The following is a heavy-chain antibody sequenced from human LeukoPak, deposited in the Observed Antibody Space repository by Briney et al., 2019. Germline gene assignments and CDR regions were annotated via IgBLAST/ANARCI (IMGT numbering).Heavy chain of an antibody. V-gene: IGHV3-74*01. D-gene: IGHD5-24*01. J-gene: IGHJ4*02. Sequence: PGGSLRLSCAASGFTFTSYWMHWVRQAPGKGLVWVSRISTEGSSTIYADFVKGRFTISRDNAKNTLYLQMNSLRAEDTAVYYCARDSYNNVDYWGQGTLVTVSS. CDR3: ARDSYNNVDY. CDR1: GFTFTSYW. CDR2: ISTEGSST.